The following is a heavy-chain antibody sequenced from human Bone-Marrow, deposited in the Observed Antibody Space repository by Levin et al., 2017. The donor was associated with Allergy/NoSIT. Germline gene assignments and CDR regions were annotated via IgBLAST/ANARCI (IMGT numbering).Heavy chain of an antibody. D-gene: IGHD3-3*01. J-gene: IGHJ5*02. CDR1: GFTFSSYP. CDR3: AKCKSGFGITLFGVGLDP. Sequence: SCAASGFTFSSYPMHWVRQAPGKGLDWVAVIWYDGSNKHYADSVKGRFTISRDNSKNTLYLQMNSLRAEDTAVYYCAKCKSGFGITLFGVGLDPWGLGTLVTVSS. CDR2: IWYDGSNK. V-gene: IGHV3-33*06.